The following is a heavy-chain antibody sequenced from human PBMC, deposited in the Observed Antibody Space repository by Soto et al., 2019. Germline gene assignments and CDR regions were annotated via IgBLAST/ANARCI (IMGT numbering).Heavy chain of an antibody. CDR3: SRDICGRTVGCAH. CDR1: GFCFSSYL. Sequence: EVQLVASGGDLVQPGGSLRLSCAASGFCFSSYLMSWLRQAPGKGQEWVANIGPDGSAKYYMCSVKGRFTTSRDNAKNSLYLQMDSLRVEDPAIYYCSRDICGRTVGCAHLGQGTLVMVAS. J-gene: IGHJ4*02. D-gene: IGHD3-16*01. V-gene: IGHV3-7*01. CDR2: IGPDGSAK.